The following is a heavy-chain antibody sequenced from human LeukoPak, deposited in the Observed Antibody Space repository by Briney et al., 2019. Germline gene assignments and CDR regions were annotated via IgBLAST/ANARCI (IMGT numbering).Heavy chain of an antibody. CDR3: ARGSWHTIGKGYYFDY. CDR1: GGSISSGDYY. Sequence: SETLSLTCTVSGGSISSGDYYWSWIRQPPGKGLEWIGYIYYSGSTYYNPSLKSRVTISVDTSKNQFSLKLSSVTAADTAVYYCARGSWHTIGKGYYFDYWGQGTLDTVSS. CDR2: IYYSGST. D-gene: IGHD2-8*01. J-gene: IGHJ4*02. V-gene: IGHV4-30-4*01.